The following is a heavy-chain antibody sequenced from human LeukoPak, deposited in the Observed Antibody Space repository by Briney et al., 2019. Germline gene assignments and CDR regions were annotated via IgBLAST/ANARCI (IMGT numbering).Heavy chain of an antibody. CDR1: EYSFTSYW. CDR3: ARQKDSSTWYEIFDY. J-gene: IGHJ4*02. Sequence: GESLKISCKGSEYSFTSYWIGWVRQMPGKGLEWMGIIYPGDSDTRYSPSFQGQVTISADKSISTAYLQWSSLKASDTAMYFCARQKDSSTWYEIFDYWGQGTLVTVSS. CDR2: IYPGDSDT. D-gene: IGHD6-13*01. V-gene: IGHV5-51*01.